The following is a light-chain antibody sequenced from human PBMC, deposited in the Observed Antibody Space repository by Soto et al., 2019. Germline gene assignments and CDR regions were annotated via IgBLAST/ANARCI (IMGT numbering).Light chain of an antibody. CDR2: AAS. Sequence: DIQMPQSPSSLSASVGDRVTITCRASQSIGFFLNWYHQKPGKAPKLLIYAASSLQSGVPSRFSGSGSGTDFTLTITSLQPEDFGTYYCQQSYGNPGFAPGTKVDIK. J-gene: IGKJ3*01. V-gene: IGKV1-39*01. CDR3: QQSYGNPG. CDR1: QSIGFF.